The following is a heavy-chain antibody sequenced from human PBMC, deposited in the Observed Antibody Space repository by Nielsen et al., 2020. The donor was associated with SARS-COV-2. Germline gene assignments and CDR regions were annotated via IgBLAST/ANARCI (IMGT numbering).Heavy chain of an antibody. CDR2: IKQDGSEK. J-gene: IGHJ6*02. V-gene: IGHV3-7*03. D-gene: IGHD6-13*01. CDR1: GFTFSSYW. Sequence: GGSLRLSCAASGFTFSSYWMSWVRQAQGKGLEWVANIKQDGSEKYYVDSVKGRFTISRDNAKNSLYLQMNSLRAEDTAVYYCARAGYSSSWYALWYYGMDVWGQGTTVTVSS. CDR3: ARAGYSSSWYALWYYGMDV.